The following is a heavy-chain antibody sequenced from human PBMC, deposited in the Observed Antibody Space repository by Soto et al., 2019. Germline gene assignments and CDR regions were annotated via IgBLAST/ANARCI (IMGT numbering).Heavy chain of an antibody. CDR1: GGTFSSYA. CDR3: ARGGPLVAAALAYCGGDRYSTWFDP. CDR2: IIPIFGTA. Sequence: SVKVSCKASGGTFSSYAISWVRQAPGQGLEWMGGIIPIFGTANYAQKFQGRVTITADESTSTAYMELSSLRSEDTAVYYCARGGPLVAAALAYCGGDRYSTWFDPWGQGTLVTVSS. J-gene: IGHJ5*02. V-gene: IGHV1-69*13. D-gene: IGHD2-21*02.